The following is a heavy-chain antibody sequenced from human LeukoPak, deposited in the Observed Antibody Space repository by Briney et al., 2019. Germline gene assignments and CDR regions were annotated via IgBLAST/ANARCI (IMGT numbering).Heavy chain of an antibody. Sequence: GGSLRLSCPASGFTFSSYDMHWVRQATGKGLEWVSAIGTAGDTYYPGSVKGRFTISRENAKNSLYLQMNSLRAGDTAVYYCVRTGSSGYDFDYWGQGTLVTVSS. D-gene: IGHD3-22*01. J-gene: IGHJ4*02. CDR3: VRTGSSGYDFDY. V-gene: IGHV3-13*01. CDR2: IGTAGDT. CDR1: GFTFSSYD.